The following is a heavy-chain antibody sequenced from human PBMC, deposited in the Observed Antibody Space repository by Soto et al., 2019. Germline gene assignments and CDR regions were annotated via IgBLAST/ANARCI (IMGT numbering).Heavy chain of an antibody. CDR1: GGSISSGDYY. D-gene: IGHD6-13*01. CDR2: IFYSGST. Sequence: QLQESGPGLVEPSQTLSLNCTVSGGSISSGDYYWSWIRQPPGKGLEWIGYIFYSGSTDYNPSLGCQLTISVDTSKNQFSLKLTSVTAADTAVYYCARDAAGGTGAFDIWGQGTMVTVSS. CDR3: ARDAAGGTGAFDI. V-gene: IGHV4-30-4*01. J-gene: IGHJ3*02.